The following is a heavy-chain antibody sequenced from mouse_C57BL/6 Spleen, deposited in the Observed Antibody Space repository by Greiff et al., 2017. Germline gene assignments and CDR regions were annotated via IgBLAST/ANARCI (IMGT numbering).Heavy chain of an antibody. V-gene: IGHV1-82*01. CDR3: ARGFDGYYFDY. J-gene: IGHJ2*01. CDR2: IYPGDGDT. CDR1: GYAFRSSW. D-gene: IGHD2-3*01. Sequence: QVQLKQSGPELVKPGASVKISCRASGYAFRSSWMNWVKQRPGKGLEWIGRIYPGDGDTNYNGKFKGKATLTADKSSSTAYMQLRRLTSEYSAVYFCARGFDGYYFDYWGQGTTLTVSA.